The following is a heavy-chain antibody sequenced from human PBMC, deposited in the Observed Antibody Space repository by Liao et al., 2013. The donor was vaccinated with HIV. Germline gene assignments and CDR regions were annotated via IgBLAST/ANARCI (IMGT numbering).Heavy chain of an antibody. V-gene: IGHV4-61*02. CDR2: IYTSGST. CDR1: GGSISSGSYY. J-gene: IGHJ4*02. Sequence: QVQLQESGPGLVKPSQTLSLTCTVSGGSISSGSYYWSWIRQPAGKGLEWIGRIYTSGSTNYNPSLKSRVTISVDTSKNQFSLKLSSVTAADTAVYYCASGPKSYDFWSGYSLFDYWGQGTLVTVSS. CDR3: ASGPKSYDFWSGYSLFDY. D-gene: IGHD3-3*01.